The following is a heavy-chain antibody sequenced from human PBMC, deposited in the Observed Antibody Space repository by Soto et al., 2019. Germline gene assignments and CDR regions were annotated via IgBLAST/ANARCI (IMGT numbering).Heavy chain of an antibody. J-gene: IGHJ4*02. D-gene: IGHD5-12*01. CDR2: FDPEDGET. V-gene: IGHV1-24*01. Sequence: ASVKVSCKVSGYTLTELSMHWVRQAPGKGLEWMGGFDPEDGETIYAQKFQGRVTMTEDTSTDTAYMELSSLRSEDTAVYYCATDGTFERGVATFLLGYWGQGTLVTVSS. CDR1: GYTLTELS. CDR3: ATDGTFERGVATFLLGY.